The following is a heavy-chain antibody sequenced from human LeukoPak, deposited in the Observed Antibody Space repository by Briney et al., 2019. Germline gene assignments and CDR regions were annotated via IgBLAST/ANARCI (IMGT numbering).Heavy chain of an antibody. CDR3: AILDTAMVHY. CDR1: AFTFSSYS. D-gene: IGHD5-18*01. V-gene: IGHV3-21*01. Sequence: GGSLRLSCAASAFTFSSYSMNWVRQAPGKGLEWVSSISSSSYIYYADSVKGRFTISRDNAKNSLYLQMNSLRAEDTAVYYCAILDTAMVHYWGQGTLVTVSS. CDR2: ISSSSYI. J-gene: IGHJ4*02.